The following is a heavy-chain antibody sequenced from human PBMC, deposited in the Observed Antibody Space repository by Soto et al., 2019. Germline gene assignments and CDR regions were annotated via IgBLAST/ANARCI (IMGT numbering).Heavy chain of an antibody. V-gene: IGHV3-33*01. CDR1: GFTFSSYG. Sequence: PGGSLRLSCAASGFTFSSYGMHLVRQAPGKGLEWVAVIWYDGSNKYYADSVKGRFTISRDNSKNTLYLQMNSLRAEDTAVYYCARGLYCSGGSCYVHWGQGTLVTVSS. CDR2: IWYDGSNK. J-gene: IGHJ4*02. CDR3: ARGLYCSGGSCYVH. D-gene: IGHD2-15*01.